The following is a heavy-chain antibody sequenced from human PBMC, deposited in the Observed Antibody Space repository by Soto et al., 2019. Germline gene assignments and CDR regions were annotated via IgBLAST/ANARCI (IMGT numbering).Heavy chain of an antibody. CDR2: IYYSGST. D-gene: IGHD2-15*01. CDR3: ARSGYCSGGSCYPGAFDI. J-gene: IGHJ3*02. V-gene: IGHV4-59*12. CDR1: GGSISSYY. Sequence: SETLSLTCTVSGGSISSYYWSWIRQPPGKGLEWIGYIYYSGSTYYNPSLKSRVTISVDTSKNQFSLKLSSVTAADTAVYYCARSGYCSGGSCYPGAFDIWGQGTMVTVSS.